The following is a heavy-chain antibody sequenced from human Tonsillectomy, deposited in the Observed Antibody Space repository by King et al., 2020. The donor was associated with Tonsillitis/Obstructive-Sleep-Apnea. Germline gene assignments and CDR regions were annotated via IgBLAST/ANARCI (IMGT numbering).Heavy chain of an antibody. CDR2: ISRSGTTI. D-gene: IGHD1-7*01. CDR1: GFPFSDYY. CDR3: ARGEYGITATSTWYYYMDV. Sequence: VQLVESGGGLVKPGGSLRLSCAASGFPFSDYYMNWIRQAPGKGLEWVSYISRSGTTIYYVDSVKGRFTISRDDAKNSLYLQMNSLRAEDTAVYYCARGEYGITATSTWYYYMDVWGKGTKVTVSS. J-gene: IGHJ6*03. V-gene: IGHV3-11*01.